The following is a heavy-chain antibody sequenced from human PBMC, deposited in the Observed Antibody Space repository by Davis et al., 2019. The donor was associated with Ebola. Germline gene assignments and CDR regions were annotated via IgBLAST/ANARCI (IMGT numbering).Heavy chain of an antibody. V-gene: IGHV1-18*01. CDR1: GYTFTNYG. D-gene: IGHD3-16*01. CDR2: ISAYNGNT. Sequence: ASVKVSCKTSGYTFTNYGLSWVRQAPGQRLEWMGWISAYNGNTNYAQKLQGRVTMTTDTSTSTAYMELRSLRSDDTAVYYCARDRGNDYIWGSSRGWFDPWGQGTLVTVSS. J-gene: IGHJ5*02. CDR3: ARDRGNDYIWGSSRGWFDP.